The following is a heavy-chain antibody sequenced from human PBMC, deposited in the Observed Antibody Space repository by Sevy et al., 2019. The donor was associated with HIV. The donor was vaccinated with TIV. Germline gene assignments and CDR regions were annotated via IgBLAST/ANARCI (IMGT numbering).Heavy chain of an antibody. D-gene: IGHD3-3*01. V-gene: IGHV4-38-2*02. CDR2: IYHSGST. CDR3: AVNFWSGYYSGPVFY. Sequence: SETLSLTCTVSGYSISSGYYWGWIRQPPGKGLEWIGSIYHSGSTYYNPSLKSRVTISVDTSKNQFSLKLSSVTAADTAVYYSAVNFWSGYYSGPVFYWGQGTLVTVSS. CDR1: GYSISSGYY. J-gene: IGHJ4*02.